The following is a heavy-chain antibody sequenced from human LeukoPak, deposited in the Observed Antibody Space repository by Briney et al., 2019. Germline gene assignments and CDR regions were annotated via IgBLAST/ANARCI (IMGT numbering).Heavy chain of an antibody. CDR3: ARDGEYSSSYDYYYYMDV. J-gene: IGHJ6*03. V-gene: IGHV1-2*02. CDR1: GYTFTSYG. CDR2: INPNSGGT. D-gene: IGHD6-6*01. Sequence: ASVKVSCKASGYTFTSYGISWVRQAPGQGLEWMGWINPNSGGTNYAQRFQGRVTMTRDTSISTAYMELSRLRSDDTAVYYCARDGEYSSSYDYYYYMDVWGKGTTVTVSS.